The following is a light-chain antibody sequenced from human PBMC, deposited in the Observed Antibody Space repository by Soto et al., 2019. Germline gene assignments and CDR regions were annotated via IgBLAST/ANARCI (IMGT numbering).Light chain of an antibody. V-gene: IGKV3-20*01. J-gene: IGKJ2*01. Sequence: EIVLTQSPGTLSLSPGERATLSCRASQSVSSSYLAWYQQKPGLAPRLLIYGASSRATGIPDRFSGSGSGTDFMLTISRLEPEDFEVYYCQQYGSSSYTFGQGTKLAIK. CDR3: QQYGSSSYT. CDR2: GAS. CDR1: QSVSSSY.